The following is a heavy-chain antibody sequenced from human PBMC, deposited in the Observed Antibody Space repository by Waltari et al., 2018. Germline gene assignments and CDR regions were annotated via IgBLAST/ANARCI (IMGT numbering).Heavy chain of an antibody. V-gene: IGHV3-11*04. CDR1: GFNLGGYY. CDR3: ARDYRNGASDV. CDR2: ISGSGDVV. J-gene: IGHJ3*01. Sequence: QVQLVESGGDLVKPGGSLRLSCAASGFNLGGYYMTWIRQAPGKGLEWISDISGSGDVVYYADSVKGRFTISRDNAKNSLYLQMNGLRAEDTAIYYCARDYRNGASDVWGQGTMVTVAS. D-gene: IGHD1-26*01.